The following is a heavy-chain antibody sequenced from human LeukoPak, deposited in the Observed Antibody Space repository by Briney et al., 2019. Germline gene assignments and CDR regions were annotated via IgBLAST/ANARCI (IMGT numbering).Heavy chain of an antibody. V-gene: IGHV4-39*01. CDR1: GGSISSSSYY. CDR2: IYYSGST. J-gene: IGHJ4*02. D-gene: IGHD3-10*01. CDR3: ARTTMVRGVN. Sequence: PSETLSLTCTVSGGSISSSSYYWGWIRQPPGKGLEWIGSIYYSGSTYYNPSLKSRVTISVDTSKNQFSLKLSSVTAADTAVYYCARTTMVRGVNWGQGTLVTVSS.